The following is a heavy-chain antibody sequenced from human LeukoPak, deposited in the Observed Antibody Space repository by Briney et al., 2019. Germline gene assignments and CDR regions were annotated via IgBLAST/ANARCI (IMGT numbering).Heavy chain of an antibody. D-gene: IGHD3-16*02. CDR3: ARERLYYDYVWGSYRQRLAFDY. CDR1: DGSFSGYY. Sequence: MASETLSLTCAVYDGSFSGYYWSWIRQPPGKGLEWIGEINHSGSTNCNPSLKSRVTISVDTSKNQFSLKLSSVTAADTAVYYCARERLYYDYVWGSYRQRLAFDYWGQGTLVTVSS. CDR2: INHSGST. J-gene: IGHJ4*02. V-gene: IGHV4-34*01.